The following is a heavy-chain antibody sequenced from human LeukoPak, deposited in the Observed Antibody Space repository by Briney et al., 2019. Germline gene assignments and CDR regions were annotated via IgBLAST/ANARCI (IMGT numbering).Heavy chain of an antibody. CDR1: GFTFSSYS. CDR3: AKFIAAPFYFDY. CDR2: ISSSSSYI. Sequence: GGSLRLSCAASGFTFSSYSVNWVRQAPGKGLEWVSSISSSSSYIYYADSVKGRFTIPRDNAKNSLYLQMNSLRAEDTAVYYCAKFIAAPFYFDYWGQGTLVTVSS. D-gene: IGHD6-13*01. J-gene: IGHJ4*02. V-gene: IGHV3-21*01.